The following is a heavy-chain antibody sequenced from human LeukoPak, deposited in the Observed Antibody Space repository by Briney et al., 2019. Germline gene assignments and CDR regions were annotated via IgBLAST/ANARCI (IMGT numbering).Heavy chain of an antibody. CDR1: GVSVTSFY. Sequence: SETLSLTCTVSGVSVTSFYWRWIRQPAGKGLEWIGRFFSSGNTNYNPSFKSRATISVDKSENQFSLKLTSVTAADTAVYYGARFSGIYGHDSWGQGTLVSVSS. J-gene: IGHJ4*02. CDR2: FFSSGNT. V-gene: IGHV4-4*07. CDR3: ARFSGIYGHDS. D-gene: IGHD3-10*01.